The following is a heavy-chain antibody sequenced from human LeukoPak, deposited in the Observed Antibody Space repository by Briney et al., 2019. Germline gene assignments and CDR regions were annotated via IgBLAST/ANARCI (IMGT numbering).Heavy chain of an antibody. Sequence: GGSLRLSCAASGFTFDDYGMSWVRQAPGKGLEWVSGINWNGGSTGYADSVKGRFTISRDNAKNSLYLQMNSLRAEDTALYYCARDSVWGSMVRGVIMKYNWFDPWGQGTLVTVSS. J-gene: IGHJ5*02. V-gene: IGHV3-20*04. D-gene: IGHD3-10*01. CDR3: ARDSVWGSMVRGVIMKYNWFDP. CDR1: GFTFDDYG. CDR2: INWNGGST.